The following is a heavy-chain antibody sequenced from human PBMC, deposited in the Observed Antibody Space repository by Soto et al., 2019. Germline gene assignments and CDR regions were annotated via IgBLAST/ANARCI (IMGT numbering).Heavy chain of an antibody. CDR1: GDSISSYY. CDR2: IYYSGST. D-gene: IGHD6-19*01. CDR3: ARVISGWYYFDY. J-gene: IGHJ4*02. Sequence: QVQLQESGPGLVKPSETLSLTCTVSGDSISSYYWSWIRQPPGKGLEWIGYIYYSGSTNYNPPLKSRVTISLDTSKNQFSLKLTSVTAADTAVYFCARVISGWYYFDYWGQGNLVTVSS. V-gene: IGHV4-59*01.